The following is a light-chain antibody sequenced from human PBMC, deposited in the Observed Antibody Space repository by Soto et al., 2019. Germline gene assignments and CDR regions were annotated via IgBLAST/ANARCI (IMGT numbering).Light chain of an antibody. CDR1: QAISNY. V-gene: IGKV1-27*01. CDR3: QNYNSAPQT. Sequence: DIQMTQSPSSLSASIGDRVTITCRASQAISNYLAWYQQRPGRVPKLLIYGASTLHSGGPSRFSGSGSGTDFTFNIKSLQPEDVATYYYQNYNSAPQTFGQGTKVEIK. J-gene: IGKJ1*01. CDR2: GAS.